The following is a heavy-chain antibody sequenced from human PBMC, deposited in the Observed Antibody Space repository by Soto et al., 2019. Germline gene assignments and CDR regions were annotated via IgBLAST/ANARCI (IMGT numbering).Heavy chain of an antibody. D-gene: IGHD6-13*01. V-gene: IGHV3-23*01. J-gene: IGHJ6*02. Sequence: EVQLLESGGGLVQPGGSLRLSCAASGFTFSSYAMSWVRQAPGKGLEWVSAISGSGGSTYYADSVKGRFTISRDNSKNTLYLQMNSLRAEDTAVYYCAKGGVAAAWKQDYYYYYGMDVWGQGTTVTVSS. CDR2: ISGSGGST. CDR3: AKGGVAAAWKQDYYYYYGMDV. CDR1: GFTFSSYA.